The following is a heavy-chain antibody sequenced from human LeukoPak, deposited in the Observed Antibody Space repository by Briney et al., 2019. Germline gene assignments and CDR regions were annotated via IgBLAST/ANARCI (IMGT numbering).Heavy chain of an antibody. CDR1: GFTFSGSA. CDR2: IRSKANSYAT. D-gene: IGHD4-17*01. V-gene: IGHV3-73*01. CDR3: TRRRAVTTSFYYYGMDV. J-gene: IGHJ6*04. Sequence: PGGSLKLSCAASGFTFSGSAMHWVRQASGKGLEWVGRIRSKANSYATAYAASVKGRFTISRDDSENTAYLQMNSLKTEDTAVYYCTRRRAVTTSFYYYGMDVWGKGTTVTVSS.